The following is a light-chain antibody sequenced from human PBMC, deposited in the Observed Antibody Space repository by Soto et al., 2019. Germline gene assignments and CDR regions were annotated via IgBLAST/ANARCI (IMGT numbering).Light chain of an antibody. Sequence: DIQMTQSPSTLSASVGDRVTITCRASQSISNWLAWYQQKPGKAPKLLIYDASSLESGVPSRFSGSGSGTEFTLTISSLQPDDFAPYYCQRQQYNSFLFTFGPGTKVDFK. V-gene: IGKV1-5*01. CDR2: DAS. J-gene: IGKJ3*01. CDR1: QSISNW. CDR3: QRQQYNSFLFT.